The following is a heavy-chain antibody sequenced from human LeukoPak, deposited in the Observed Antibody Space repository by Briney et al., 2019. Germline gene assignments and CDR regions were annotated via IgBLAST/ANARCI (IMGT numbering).Heavy chain of an antibody. D-gene: IGHD3-22*01. CDR2: ISGSGGST. J-gene: IGHJ3*02. CDR3: AKAVGLLPYNAFDI. Sequence: PGGSLRLSCAVSGFTFSNAWMSWVRQAPGKGLEWVSAISGSGGSTYYADSVKGRFTISRDNSKNTLYLQMNSLRAEDTAVYYCAKAVGLLPYNAFDIWGQGTMVTVSS. V-gene: IGHV3-23*01. CDR1: GFTFSNAW.